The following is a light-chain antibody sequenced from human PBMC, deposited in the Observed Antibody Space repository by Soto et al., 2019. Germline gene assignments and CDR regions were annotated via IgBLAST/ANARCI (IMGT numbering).Light chain of an antibody. J-gene: IGLJ3*02. CDR3: SSFASGNTLV. Sequence: QYALTQPPSASGSPGQSVTISCTGTSSDVGAYNYVSWYQQHAGKPPKLVIYEVTKRPSGVPDRFSGSKSANTASLTVSGLQAEDEADYYCSSFASGNTLVVGGGTKVTVL. CDR2: EVT. CDR1: SSDVGAYNY. V-gene: IGLV2-8*01.